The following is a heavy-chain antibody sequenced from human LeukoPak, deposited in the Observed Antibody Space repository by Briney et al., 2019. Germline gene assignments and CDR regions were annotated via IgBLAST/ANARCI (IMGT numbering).Heavy chain of an antibody. Sequence: GASVKVSCKVSGYTLTELSMHWVRQAPGKGLEWMGGFDPEDGETIYAQKFQGRVTMTEDTSTDTAYMELSSLRSEDTAVYYCATVDPRVVSGYKNYKYYYYGMDVWGQGTTVTVSS. CDR3: ATVDPRVVSGYKNYKYYYYGMDV. CDR2: FDPEDGET. V-gene: IGHV1-24*01. D-gene: IGHD3-3*01. J-gene: IGHJ6*02. CDR1: GYTLTELS.